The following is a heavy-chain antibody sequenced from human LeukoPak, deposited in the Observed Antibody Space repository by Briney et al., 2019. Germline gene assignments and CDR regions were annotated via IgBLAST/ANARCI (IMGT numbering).Heavy chain of an antibody. Sequence: TGGTLRLSCAASGFTFSSYGMSCVRQAPGKGLEWVSAISGIGGSTYYADSVRGRFPISRVHSKHRLYKQMNSLRGKHTARYYCAKATIEQWLVKVDSFDSWGQATLVSVCS. J-gene: IGHJ4*02. CDR1: GFTFSSYG. D-gene: IGHD6-19*01. CDR3: AKATIEQWLVKVDSFDS. V-gene: IGHV3-23*01. CDR2: ISGIGGST.